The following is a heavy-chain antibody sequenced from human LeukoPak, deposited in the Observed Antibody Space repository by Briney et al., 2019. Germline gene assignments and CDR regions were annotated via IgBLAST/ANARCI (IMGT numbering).Heavy chain of an antibody. CDR3: ASDIVATSGDF. V-gene: IGHV3-11*01. J-gene: IGHJ4*02. CDR1: GFTFSDYY. Sequence: GGSLRLSCAASGFTFSDYYMSWIRQAPGKGLEWVAYITSSGADIYYADSVKGRFTISRDNAKNALFLRLNRLRVEDTATYYCASDIVATSGDFWGQGTLVSVSS. CDR2: ITSSGADI. D-gene: IGHD5-12*01.